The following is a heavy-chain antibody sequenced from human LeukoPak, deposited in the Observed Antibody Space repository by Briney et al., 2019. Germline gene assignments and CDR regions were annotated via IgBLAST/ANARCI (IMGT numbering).Heavy chain of an antibody. Sequence: PGGSLRLSCAASGFTFSSYAVSWVRQAPGKGLAWDSAISDSGGSTQYADSVKGRFTISRDNSKNTLYLQMNSLRVEDTAVYYCAKGSSNWLDHYYFDFWGQGTLVTVSS. CDR2: ISDSGGST. V-gene: IGHV3-23*01. D-gene: IGHD6-13*01. J-gene: IGHJ4*02. CDR3: AKGSSNWLDHYYFDF. CDR1: GFTFSSYA.